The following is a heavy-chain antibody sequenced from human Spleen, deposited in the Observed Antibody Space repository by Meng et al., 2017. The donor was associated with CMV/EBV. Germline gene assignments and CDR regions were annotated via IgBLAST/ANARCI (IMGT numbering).Heavy chain of an antibody. CDR1: AFTFNTYS. Sequence: ESLKISCAASAFTFNTYSMNWVRQAPGKGLEWIGEINHSGSPNYNPSLKSRVTISIDTSKNQFSLKLSSVTAADTAVYYCARDVPLSDTSGYYFDYWGQGTLVTVSS. CDR2: INHSGSP. J-gene: IGHJ4*02. D-gene: IGHD5-12*01. CDR3: ARDVPLSDTSGYYFDY. V-gene: IGHV4-34*01.